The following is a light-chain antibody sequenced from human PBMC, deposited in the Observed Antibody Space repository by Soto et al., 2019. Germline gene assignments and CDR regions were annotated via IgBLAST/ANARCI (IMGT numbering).Light chain of an antibody. CDR2: DAY. J-gene: IGKJ3*01. CDR1: EDINRY. V-gene: IGKV1-33*01. Sequence: DIQMTQSPSSLSASVGDRVTITCQAPEDINRYLIWYQQKPGRAPKLLIYDAYNLETGVPSRFTGSGSGTDFFLTISNLQPEDAATYYCQQYDNLPRATFGPGTRVEIK. CDR3: QQYDNLPRAT.